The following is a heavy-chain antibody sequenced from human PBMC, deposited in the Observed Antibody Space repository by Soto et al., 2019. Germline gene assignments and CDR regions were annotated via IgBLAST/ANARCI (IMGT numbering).Heavy chain of an antibody. CDR1: GGSISNGDYY. J-gene: IGHJ4*02. CDR3: ASLRGLGPNFFFDS. CDR2: IFYNGNA. D-gene: IGHD3-16*01. Sequence: QVQLQESGPGLVKPSQTLSLTCSVSGGSISNGDYYWAWVRQLPGKGLEWIGYIFYNGNAYYNPSLKSRLTISVDTSENQFSLRLTSVTAADTAVYYCASLRGLGPNFFFDSWGQGNLVNVSS. V-gene: IGHV4-31*03.